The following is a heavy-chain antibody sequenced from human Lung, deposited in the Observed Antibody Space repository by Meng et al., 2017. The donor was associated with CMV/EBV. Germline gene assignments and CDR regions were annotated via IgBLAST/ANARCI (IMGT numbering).Heavy chain of an antibody. CDR1: GFSLSTSGVG. D-gene: IGHD1-26*01. J-gene: IGHJ4*02. CDR2: IYWDDDK. V-gene: IGHV2-5*02. Sequence: QITLKESGPTLVKPXXPLTLTCTFSGFSLSTSGVGVGWIRQPPGKALEWLALIYWDDDKRYSPSLKSRLTITKDTSKNQVVLRMTYVDPMDTATYYCARRFSAHGYFDNWGQGTLDTVSS. CDR3: ARRFSAHGYFDN.